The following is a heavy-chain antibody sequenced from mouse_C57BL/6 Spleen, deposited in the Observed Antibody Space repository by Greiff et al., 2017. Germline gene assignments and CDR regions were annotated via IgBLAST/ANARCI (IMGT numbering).Heavy chain of an antibody. CDR1: GYTFTSYW. Sequence: QVQLQQPGAELVKPGASVKLSCKASGYTFTSYWMQWVKQRPGQGLEWIGEIDPSDSYTNYNHKFKGKATLTVDTSSSTAYMQLSSLTSEDSAVYYCARSDGYFDYWGQGTTLTVSS. J-gene: IGHJ2*01. D-gene: IGHD2-3*01. CDR3: ARSDGYFDY. V-gene: IGHV1-50*01. CDR2: IDPSDSYT.